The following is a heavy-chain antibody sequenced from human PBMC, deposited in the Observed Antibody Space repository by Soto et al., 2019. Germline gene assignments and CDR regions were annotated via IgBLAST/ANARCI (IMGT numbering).Heavy chain of an antibody. CDR2: ISDAAGSA. D-gene: IGHD4-17*01. CDR3: ARPYGGKIGDAPDR. Sequence: EGSLRLSCVASGFTFSSYAMSCVRQFPGKWLEWVSTISDAAGSAYYVDSVKGRFTISRDNSKKTLYLQMNSLRAEDSAVYYCARPYGGKIGDAPDRWGPGTMCTVSS. CDR1: GFTFSSYA. V-gene: IGHV3-23*01. J-gene: IGHJ3*01.